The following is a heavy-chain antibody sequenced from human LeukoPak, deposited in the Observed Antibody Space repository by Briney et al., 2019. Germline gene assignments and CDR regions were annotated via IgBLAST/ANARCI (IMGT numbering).Heavy chain of an antibody. CDR2: IKKDGSEK. CDR3: ARHLSGVTGYTYGRGIDY. D-gene: IGHD5-18*01. V-gene: IGHV3-7*01. CDR1: GFTFGDYA. Sequence: PGGSLRLSCTASGFTFGDYAMSWFRQAPGKGLEWVANIKKDGSEKYYVDSVKGRFTISRDNAKTSLYLQMNSLRAEDTAVYYCARHLSGVTGYTYGRGIDYWGQGTLVTVSS. J-gene: IGHJ4*02.